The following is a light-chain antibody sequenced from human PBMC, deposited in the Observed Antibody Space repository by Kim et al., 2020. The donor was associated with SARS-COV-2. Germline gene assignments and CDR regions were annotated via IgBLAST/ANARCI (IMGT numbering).Light chain of an antibody. Sequence: SASVGDRVTITCRASQSISTWLAWYQQKPGKAPKFLIYDASTLGSGVPSRFSGSGYGTEFTLTISSLQPDDFATYYCQQSYSTPPTFGGGTKLEI. J-gene: IGKJ4*01. V-gene: IGKV1-5*01. CDR1: QSISTW. CDR3: QQSYSTPPT. CDR2: DAS.